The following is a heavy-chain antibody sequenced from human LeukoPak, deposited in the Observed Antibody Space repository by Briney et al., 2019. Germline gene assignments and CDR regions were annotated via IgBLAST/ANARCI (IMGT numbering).Heavy chain of an antibody. J-gene: IGHJ4*02. CDR1: GFTFSSYE. V-gene: IGHV3-48*03. CDR2: ISSSGTTI. D-gene: IGHD6-13*01. Sequence: PGGSLRLFCAASGFTFSSYEMNWVRQAPGKGLEWVSYISSSGTTIYYADSVKGRFTISRDNAKNSLYLQMNSLRAEDTAVYYCAIGLFEEQQPYWGQGTLVTVSS. CDR3: AIGLFEEQQPY.